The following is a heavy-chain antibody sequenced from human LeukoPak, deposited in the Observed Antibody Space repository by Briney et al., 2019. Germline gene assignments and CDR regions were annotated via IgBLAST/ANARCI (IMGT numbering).Heavy chain of an antibody. V-gene: IGHV4-34*01. Sequence: SETLSLTCAVYGGSFSGYYWSWIRQPPGKGLEWIGEINHSGSTNYNPSLKSRVTISVDTSKNQFSLKLSSVTAADTAVYYCARGEYSSSSISAGFDYWGQGTLDTVSS. CDR3: ARGEYSSSSISAGFDY. D-gene: IGHD6-6*01. J-gene: IGHJ4*02. CDR2: INHSGST. CDR1: GGSFSGYY.